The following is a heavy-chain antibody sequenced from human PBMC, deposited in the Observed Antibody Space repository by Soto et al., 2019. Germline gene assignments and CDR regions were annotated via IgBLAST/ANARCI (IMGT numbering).Heavy chain of an antibody. CDR3: AGRYCPNGVCYTNYYYYIDV. J-gene: IGHJ6*03. V-gene: IGHV3-23*01. CDR2: LTPSGGNT. Sequence: EVQLLDSGGGLVQPGGSLRLSCAASGFTFSTYPMTGFRQAPGKGLGGVSTLTPSGGNTYYADSVQGRFTISRDNSMNTLYLQMNSLRAEDTAVYYCAGRYCPNGVCYTNYYYYIDVWGEGTTVTVSS. D-gene: IGHD2-8*01. CDR1: GFTFSTYP.